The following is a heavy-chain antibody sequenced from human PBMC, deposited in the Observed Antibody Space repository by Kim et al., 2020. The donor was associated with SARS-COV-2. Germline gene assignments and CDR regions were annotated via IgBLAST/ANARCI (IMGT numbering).Heavy chain of an antibody. CDR3: ARHENSGTYPLDN. CDR1: GYSISNYY. V-gene: IGHV4-59*08. D-gene: IGHD3-10*01. Sequence: SETLSLTCFVSGYSISNYYWSWIRQPPGKGLEGKAGVHPDGRNIYNASPKRRVTISLHTSLNHFSLPQRYVPAADTAVYYCARHENSGTYPLDNWGQGTLLTVSS. J-gene: IGHJ4*02. CDR2: VHPDGRN.